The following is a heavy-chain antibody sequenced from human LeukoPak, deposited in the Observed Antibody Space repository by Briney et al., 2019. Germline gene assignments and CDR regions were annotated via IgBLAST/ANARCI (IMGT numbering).Heavy chain of an antibody. Sequence: GGSLRLSCAVSGFTFSSYGMHWVRQAPGKGLEWVAFIRYDGNNKYYADSVKGRFTISRDNSKNTLYLQMNSLRAEDTAVYYCARLWAGYYYMDVWGRGTTVTVSS. CDR3: ARLWAGYYYMDV. J-gene: IGHJ6*03. V-gene: IGHV3-30*02. CDR2: IRYDGNNK. CDR1: GFTFSSYG. D-gene: IGHD3-16*01.